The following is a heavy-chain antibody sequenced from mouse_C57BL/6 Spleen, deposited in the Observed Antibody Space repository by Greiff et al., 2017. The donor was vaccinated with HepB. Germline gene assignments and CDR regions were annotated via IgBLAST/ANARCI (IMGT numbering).Heavy chain of an antibody. Sequence: VHVKQSGPELVKPGASVKIPCKASGYTFTDYNMDWVKQSHGKSLEWIGDINPNNGGTIYNQKFKGKATLTVDKSSSTAYMELRSLTSEDTAVYYCARRALRGYFDVWGTGTTVTVSS. CDR1: GYTFTDYN. D-gene: IGHD1-1*01. V-gene: IGHV1-18*01. CDR2: INPNNGGT. J-gene: IGHJ1*03. CDR3: ARRALRGYFDV.